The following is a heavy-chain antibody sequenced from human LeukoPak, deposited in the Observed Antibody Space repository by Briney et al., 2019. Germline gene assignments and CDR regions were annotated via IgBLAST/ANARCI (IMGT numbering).Heavy chain of an antibody. CDR1: GGSFSGYY. V-gene: IGHV4-34*01. CDR2: INHSGST. J-gene: IGHJ4*02. CDR3: AIMYYYDSSGYSY. Sequence: SETLSLTCAVYGGSFSGYYWSWLRQPPGKGLEWIGEINHSGSTNYNPSLKSRVTISVDTSKNQFSLKLSSVTAADTAVYYCAIMYYYDSSGYSYWGQGTLVTVPS. D-gene: IGHD3-22*01.